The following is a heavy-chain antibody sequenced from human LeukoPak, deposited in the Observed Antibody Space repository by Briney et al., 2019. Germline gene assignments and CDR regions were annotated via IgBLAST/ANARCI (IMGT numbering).Heavy chain of an antibody. D-gene: IGHD3-3*01. Sequence: GGSLRLSCAASGFTFSSYDMHWVRQATGKGLEWVSAIGTAGDTYYPGSVKGRFTISRENAKNSLCLQMNSLRAEDTAVYYCAKDRRYYDFWSGYYRYYFDYWGQGTLVTVSS. V-gene: IGHV3-13*01. J-gene: IGHJ4*02. CDR3: AKDRRYYDFWSGYYRYYFDY. CDR2: IGTAGDT. CDR1: GFTFSSYD.